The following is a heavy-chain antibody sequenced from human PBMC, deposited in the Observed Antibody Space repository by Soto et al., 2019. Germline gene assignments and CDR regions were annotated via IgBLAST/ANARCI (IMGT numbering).Heavy chain of an antibody. J-gene: IGHJ4*02. V-gene: IGHV3-7*01. Sequence: EVQLVESGGGLVRPGGSLRLSCCCLWIGLSFLFNELGPPGSRGGLEWVANINQDGRDTYYSDSVRDRFTISRDNAANSLFLHMNSLGAEDTAVYYCATYHDDEWESYRHRYWGQGTLVTVSS. CDR1: IGLSFLF. CDR3: ATYHDDEWESYRHRY. CDR2: INQDGRDT. D-gene: IGHD3-16*02.